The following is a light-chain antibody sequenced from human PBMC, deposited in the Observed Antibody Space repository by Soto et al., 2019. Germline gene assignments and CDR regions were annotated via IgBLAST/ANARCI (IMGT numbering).Light chain of an antibody. Sequence: QSALTQPASVSGSPGQSITISCTGTSSDVGGYNYVSWYQQHPGKAPKLMIYDVSNRPSGVSNRFSGSKSGNTASLTISGFQAEDEADYYCSSYTSSSFWVFGGGTKVTVL. CDR1: SSDVGGYNY. V-gene: IGLV2-14*01. CDR2: DVS. CDR3: SSYTSSSFWV. J-gene: IGLJ3*02.